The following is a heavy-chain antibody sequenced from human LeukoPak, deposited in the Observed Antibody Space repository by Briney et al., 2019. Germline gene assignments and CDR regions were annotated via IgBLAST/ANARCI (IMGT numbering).Heavy chain of an antibody. D-gene: IGHD6-13*01. CDR3: AKVDRGDYSSSPVPYYNYYMNV. J-gene: IGHJ6*03. V-gene: IGHV3-21*01. CDR2: MSRSRSLI. Sequence: PGGSLRLSCAASGFTFSYYSMNWVRQAPGRGLEGVSYMSRSRSLIFYSDSVRGRFTISRDNAKNLLYLHMNSLRVEDTAVYYCAKVDRGDYSSSPVPYYNYYMNVWGKGTTVTVSS. CDR1: GFTFSYYS.